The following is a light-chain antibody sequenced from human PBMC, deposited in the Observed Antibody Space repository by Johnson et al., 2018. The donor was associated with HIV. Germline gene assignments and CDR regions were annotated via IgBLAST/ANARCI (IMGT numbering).Light chain of an antibody. CDR3: GTWDSSLSAYV. CDR2: ENN. J-gene: IGLJ1*01. Sequence: QSVLTQPPSVSAAPGQKVTISCSGSSSNIGNNYVSWYQQLPGTAPKLLIYENNKRPSGIPDRFSGSKSVTSATLGITGLQTGDEADYYCGTWDSSLSAYVFGTGTKVTVV. CDR1: SSNIGNNY. V-gene: IGLV1-51*02.